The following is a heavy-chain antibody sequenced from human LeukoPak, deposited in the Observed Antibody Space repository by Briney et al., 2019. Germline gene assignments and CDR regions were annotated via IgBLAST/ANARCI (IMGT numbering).Heavy chain of an antibody. J-gene: IGHJ3*02. V-gene: IGHV3-30*04. Sequence: GGSLRLSCAASGFTFSSYVMHWVRQAPGKGLEWVAIISYDGSNEYYADSVKGRFTISRDNSKNTLYLQMNSLRAEDTAVYYCAKEGHKNAFDIWGQGTMVTVSS. CDR2: ISYDGSNE. CDR3: AKEGHKNAFDI. CDR1: GFTFSSYV.